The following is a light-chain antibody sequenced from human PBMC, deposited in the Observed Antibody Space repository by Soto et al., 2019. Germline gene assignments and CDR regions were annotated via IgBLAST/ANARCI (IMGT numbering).Light chain of an antibody. J-gene: IGKJ5*01. CDR3: QQRSSWPIT. CDR1: QSVTSY. Sequence: ELVLTHSPSTLFFALLEKSTLSCRASQSVTSYLAWYQQKPGQAPRLLIYDASTRATGIPARFSGSGSGTDFTLTISSLEPEDSALYFCQQRSSWPITFGQGTRLEIK. CDR2: DAS. V-gene: IGKV3-11*01.